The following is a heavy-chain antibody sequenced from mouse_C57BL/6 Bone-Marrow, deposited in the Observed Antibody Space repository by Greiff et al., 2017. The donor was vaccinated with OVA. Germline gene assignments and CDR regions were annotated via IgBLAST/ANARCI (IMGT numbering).Heavy chain of an antibody. D-gene: IGHD4-1*01. CDR2: INPYNGGT. CDR1: GYTFTDYY. Sequence: EVQLQQSGPVLVKPGASVKMSCKASGYTFTDYYMNWVKQSHGKSLEWIGVINPYNGGTSYNQKFKGKATLTVDKSSSTAYMELNSLTSEDSAVYYCARLTGTIDYWGQGTTRTVSS. J-gene: IGHJ2*01. V-gene: IGHV1-19*01. CDR3: ARLTGTIDY.